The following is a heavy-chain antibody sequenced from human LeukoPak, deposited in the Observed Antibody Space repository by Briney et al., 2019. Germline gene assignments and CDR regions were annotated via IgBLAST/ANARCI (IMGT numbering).Heavy chain of an antibody. CDR1: GFTFSSYS. Sequence: TGGSLRLSCAASGFTFSSYSMNWVRQAPGKGLEWVSSISSSSSYIYYADSVKGRFTISRDNAKSSLYLQMNSLRAEDTAVYYCARDYGSGSYPYYGMDVWGQGTTVTVSS. CDR3: ARDYGSGSYPYYGMDV. CDR2: ISSSSSYI. J-gene: IGHJ6*02. V-gene: IGHV3-21*01. D-gene: IGHD3-10*01.